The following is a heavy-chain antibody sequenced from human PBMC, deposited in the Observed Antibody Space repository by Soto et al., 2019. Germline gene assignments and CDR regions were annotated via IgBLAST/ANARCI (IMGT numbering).Heavy chain of an antibody. CDR1: GGTFSSHG. CDR3: ARETRPYYFDSSGYPDAFDI. J-gene: IGHJ3*02. Sequence: QVQLAQSEAEVKKPGSSVKVSCKASGGTFSSHGIRWVRQAPGQGLEWMGVIIPMLVTRQYAQKFQGRVTITADELTSTVYMELTSLRPEDTAVYFCARETRPYYFDSSGYPDAFDIWGQGTVVTVSS. D-gene: IGHD3-22*01. CDR2: IIPMLVTR. V-gene: IGHV1-69*01.